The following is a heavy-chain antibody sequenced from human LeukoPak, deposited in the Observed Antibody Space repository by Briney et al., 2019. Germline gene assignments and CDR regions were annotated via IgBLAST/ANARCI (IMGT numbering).Heavy chain of an antibody. CDR3: ARGTRGGAFAS. J-gene: IGHJ3*02. V-gene: IGHV1-2*02. Sequence: ASVKVSCKASGFTFTDFYMCWVRQAPGQGLEWMGWINPDSGATNYAQEFEGRVTFSRDTSITKAYMELTRLRSGDTAVSYCARGTRGGAFASWGQGTMATVSS. CDR2: INPDSGAT. CDR1: GFTFTDFY.